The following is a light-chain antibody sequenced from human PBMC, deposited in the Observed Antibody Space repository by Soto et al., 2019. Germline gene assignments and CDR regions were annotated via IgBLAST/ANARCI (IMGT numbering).Light chain of an antibody. CDR3: QEYNTWPWT. CDR2: DAS. V-gene: IGKV1-5*01. CDR1: QSISAW. Sequence: DIQKTQSPSTLSATAGDRVTITCRASQSISAWLAWYQQKPGKAPKLLIYDASNLESGVPSRFSGSGSGTEFSLTINSLQSEDFAVYYCQEYNTWPWTFGQGTRLEIK. J-gene: IGKJ5*01.